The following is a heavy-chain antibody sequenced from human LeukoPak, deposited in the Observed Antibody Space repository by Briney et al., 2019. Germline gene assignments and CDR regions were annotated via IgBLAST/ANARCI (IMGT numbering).Heavy chain of an antibody. CDR2: IRSSGTT. J-gene: IGHJ5*02. V-gene: IGHV4-4*09. CDR3: ARRVVAQFSIDKGNWLDP. D-gene: IGHD2-21*01. Sequence: PSETLSLTCSVSGDSLNNYYWNWIRQSPGKGLEWIGCIRSSGTTHHNPSLASRISLSMDPSKNQISLKLASVTAADTAVYYCARRVVAQFSIDKGNWLDPWGQRTLVTVSS. CDR1: GDSLNNYY.